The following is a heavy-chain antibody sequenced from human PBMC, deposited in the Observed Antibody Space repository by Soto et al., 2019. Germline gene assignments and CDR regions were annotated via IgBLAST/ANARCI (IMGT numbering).Heavy chain of an antibody. J-gene: IGHJ4*02. CDR3: SRSPEVGVRGAY. CDR2: ITVGSSHI. CDR1: GFPFSAYN. Sequence: LRLSCTGSGFPFSAYNINWVRQAPGKGLEWVSSITVGSSHIYQPNSMKGRFTISRDDAKNSVYLQIDSLRDEDTALYYCSRSPEVGVRGAYWGQGHLGT. V-gene: IGHV3-21*01. D-gene: IGHD3-16*01.